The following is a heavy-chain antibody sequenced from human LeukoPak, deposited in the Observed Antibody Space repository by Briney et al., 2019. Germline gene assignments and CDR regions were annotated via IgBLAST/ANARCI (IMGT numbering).Heavy chain of an antibody. CDR1: GLTFDDYT. CDR3: ANLNGRFDY. CDR2: ISGDGGRT. J-gene: IGHJ4*02. V-gene: IGHV3-43*02. D-gene: IGHD4-17*01. Sequence: GGSLRLSCAASGLTFDDYTMHWVRQAPGKGLEWVSRISGDGGRTNYADSVKGRFAISRDNSKNSLYLQMNSLRTEDTALYYCANLNGRFDYWGQGTLVTVSS.